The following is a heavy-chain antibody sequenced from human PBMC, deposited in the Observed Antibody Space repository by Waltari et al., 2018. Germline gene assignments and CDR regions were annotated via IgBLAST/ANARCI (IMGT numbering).Heavy chain of an antibody. CDR1: GGSFSGYY. Sequence: QVQLQQWGAGLLKPSETLSLTCAVYGGSFSGYYWSWIRQPPGKGLEWIGENNHSGSTTYTPSLQSLGTISVDTSKNQFALKLSSVTAADTAVYYFARWASIVVVIARNRRDAFDIWGQGTMVTVSS. J-gene: IGHJ3*02. CDR3: ARWASIVVVIARNRRDAFDI. CDR2: NNHSGST. V-gene: IGHV4-34*01. D-gene: IGHD2-21*01.